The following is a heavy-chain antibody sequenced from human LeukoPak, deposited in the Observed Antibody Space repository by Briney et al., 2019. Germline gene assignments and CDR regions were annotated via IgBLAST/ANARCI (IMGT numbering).Heavy chain of an antibody. CDR1: GDSIINSYF. V-gene: IGHV4-39*06. J-gene: IGHJ5*02. D-gene: IGHD6-13*01. CDR3: AREPYSSSWKNWFDP. Sequence: PSETLSLTCSVSGDSIINSYFWAWIRQPPGKGLEWIGSMYYKGSTYYTLSLKSRVTISVDTSKNHFALQLNSVTAADTAVYYCAREPYSSSWKNWFDPWGQGILVTVSS. CDR2: MYYKGST.